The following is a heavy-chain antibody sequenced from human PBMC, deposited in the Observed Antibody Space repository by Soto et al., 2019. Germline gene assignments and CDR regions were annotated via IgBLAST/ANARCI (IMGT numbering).Heavy chain of an antibody. CDR1: GGSISSYY. CDR3: ASYGDYVLGY. D-gene: IGHD4-17*01. CDR2: IYYSGST. Sequence: SETLSLTCTVSGGSISSYYWSWIRRPPGKGLEWIGYIYYSGSTNYNPSLKSRVTISVDTSKNQFSLKLSSVTAADTAVYYCASYGDYVLGYWGQGTLVTVSS. J-gene: IGHJ4*02. V-gene: IGHV4-59*01.